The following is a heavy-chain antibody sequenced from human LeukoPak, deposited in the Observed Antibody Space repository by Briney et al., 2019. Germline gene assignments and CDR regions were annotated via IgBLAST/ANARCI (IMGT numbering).Heavy chain of an antibody. D-gene: IGHD6-19*01. CDR3: ARDRGGSSGFYYFDY. V-gene: IGHV4-34*01. CDR1: GGSFSGYY. J-gene: IGHJ4*02. Sequence: SETLSLTCAVYGGSFSGYYWSWIRQPPGKGLEWIGTIYHSGSTYYNPSLKSRVTISVDTSKNQFSLKLSSVTAADTAVYYCARDRGGSSGFYYFDYWGQGTLVTVSS. CDR2: IYHSGST.